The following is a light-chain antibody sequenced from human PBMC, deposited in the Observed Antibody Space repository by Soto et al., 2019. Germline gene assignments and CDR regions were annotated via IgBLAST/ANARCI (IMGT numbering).Light chain of an antibody. J-gene: IGLJ3*02. CDR1: SGHSTYD. CDR2: LSGDGSH. V-gene: IGLV4-69*01. CDR3: QTWGSGIWV. Sequence: QAVVTQSPSASASLGASVKLTCTLSSGHSTYDVAWHQQQPQKGPRFLMKLSGDGSHTKGDGIPDRFSGSSSGAERYLIISSLQSEDEADYFCQTWGSGIWVFVGGTKVTVL.